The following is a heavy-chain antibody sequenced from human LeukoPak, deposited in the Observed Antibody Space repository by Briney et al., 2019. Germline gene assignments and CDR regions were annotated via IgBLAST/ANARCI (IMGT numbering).Heavy chain of an antibody. D-gene: IGHD6-13*01. V-gene: IGHV5-51*01. CDR2: IYPRDSDT. Sequence: GESLKISCKGSGYSFTTYWIGWVRQMPGKGLEWMGIIYPRDSDTRYSPSFQGQVTISADKSISTAYLQWSSLKASDTAMYYCARRIAAAGTDYFDYWGQGTLVTVSS. CDR3: ARRIAAAGTDYFDY. CDR1: GYSFTTYW. J-gene: IGHJ4*02.